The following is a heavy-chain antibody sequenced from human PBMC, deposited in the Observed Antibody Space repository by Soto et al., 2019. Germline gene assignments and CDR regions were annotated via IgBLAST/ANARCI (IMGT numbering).Heavy chain of an antibody. J-gene: IGHJ4*02. V-gene: IGHV1-69*13. CDR1: GGTFSSYA. CDR2: IIPIFGTA. D-gene: IGHD3-9*01. CDR3: ARADTYYDILTGFDY. Sequence: AASVKVSCKASGGTFSSYAISWVRQAPGQGLEWMGGIIPIFGTANYAQKFQGRVTITADESTSTAYMELSSLRSEDTAVYYCARADTYYDILTGFDYWGQGTLVTVSS.